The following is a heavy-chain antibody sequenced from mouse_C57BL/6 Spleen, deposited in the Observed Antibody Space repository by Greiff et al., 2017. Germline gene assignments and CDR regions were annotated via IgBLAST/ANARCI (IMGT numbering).Heavy chain of an antibody. V-gene: IGHV5-9-1*02. Sequence: EVMLVESGEGLVKPGGSLKLSCAASGFTFSSYAMSWVRQTPEKRLEWVAYISSGGDYIYYADTVKGRFTISRDNARNTLYLQMSSLKSEDTAMYYCTRDKGDSNSFAYWGQGTLVTVSA. CDR3: TRDKGDSNSFAY. D-gene: IGHD2-5*01. CDR1: GFTFSSYA. CDR2: ISSGGDYI. J-gene: IGHJ3*01.